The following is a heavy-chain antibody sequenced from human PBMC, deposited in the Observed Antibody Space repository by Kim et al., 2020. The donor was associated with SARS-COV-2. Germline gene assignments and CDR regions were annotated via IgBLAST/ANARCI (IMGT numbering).Heavy chain of an antibody. CDR3: ARMYGGNRRLLVDY. V-gene: IGHV7-4-1*02. J-gene: IGHJ4*02. Sequence: AQCFTGRFVFSLDTSVSTAYLQISSLKAEDTAVYYCARMYGGNRRLLVDYWGQGTLVTVSS. D-gene: IGHD2-15*01.